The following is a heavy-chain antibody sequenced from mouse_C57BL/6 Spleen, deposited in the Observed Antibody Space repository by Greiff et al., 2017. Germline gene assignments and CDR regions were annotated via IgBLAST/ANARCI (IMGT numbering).Heavy chain of an antibody. CDR2: IYPSDSET. D-gene: IGHD2-4*01. Sequence: QVHVKQPGAELVRPGSSVKLSCKASGYTFTSYWMDWVKQRPGQGLEWIGNIYPSDSETHYNQKFQDKATLTVDKSSSTAYMQLSSLTSEDSAVYYYARSYDYDLVYWGQGTTLTVSS. CDR3: ARSYDYDLVY. J-gene: IGHJ2*01. CDR1: GYTFTSYW. V-gene: IGHV1-61*01.